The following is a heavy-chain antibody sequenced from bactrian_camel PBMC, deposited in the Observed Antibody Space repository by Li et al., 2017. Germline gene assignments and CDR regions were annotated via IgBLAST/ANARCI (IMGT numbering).Heavy chain of an antibody. CDR3: AAGRQYLLFCLNHKSHRSGDEQTY. D-gene: IGHD2*01. Sequence: HVQLVESGGGLVQPGGSLRLSCAASGFVFSTYYMTWVRQGPGKGLEWVSSIYSDGSHTFYADIVKGRSTISRDNAKNTVFLQMNSLSPDDTAVYYCAAGRQYLLFCLNHKSHRSGDEQTYWGQGTQVTVS. CDR2: IYSDGSHT. J-gene: IGHJ4*01. CDR1: GFVFSTYY. V-gene: IGHV3S5*01.